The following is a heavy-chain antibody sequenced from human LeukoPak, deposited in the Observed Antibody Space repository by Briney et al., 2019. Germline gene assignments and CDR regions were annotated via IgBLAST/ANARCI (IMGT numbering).Heavy chain of an antibody. CDR1: GLTFSSYG. CDR3: AKSRAVGGYSYGEDY. D-gene: IGHD5-18*01. Sequence: PGGSLRLSCAASGLTFSSYGMHWVRQAPGKGLEWVAVISYDGSNKYYADSVKGRFTISRDNSKNTLYLQMNSLRAEDTAVYYCAKSRAVGGYSYGEDYWGQGTLVTVSS. V-gene: IGHV3-30*18. CDR2: ISYDGSNK. J-gene: IGHJ4*02.